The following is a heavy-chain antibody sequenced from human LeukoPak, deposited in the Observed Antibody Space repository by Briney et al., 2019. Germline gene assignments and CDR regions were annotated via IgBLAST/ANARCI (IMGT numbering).Heavy chain of an antibody. CDR2: IYYSGST. CDR3: ARAYCGGDCYSYYFDY. J-gene: IGHJ4*02. CDR1: GGSISSYY. Sequence: SETLSLTCTVSGGSISSYYWSWIRQPPGKGLEWIGYIYYSGSTNYNPSLKSRVTMSVDTSKNQFSLKLSSVTAADTAVYYCARAYCGGDCYSYYFDYWGQGTLVTVS. V-gene: IGHV4-59*12. D-gene: IGHD2-21*01.